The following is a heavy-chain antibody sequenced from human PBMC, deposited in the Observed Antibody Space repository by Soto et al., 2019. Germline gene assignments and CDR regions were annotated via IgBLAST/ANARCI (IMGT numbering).Heavy chain of an antibody. CDR3: ARMYSSGSGWFNP. CDR2: FYSSGSI. V-gene: IGHV4-31*03. CDR1: GYSITAGGYY. D-gene: IGHD6-19*01. Sequence: SETLSLTCFVSGYSITAGGYYWSWIRHHPGKGLEWIGSFYSSGSIIYNPSLRSRVSISGDTSSNQFSMSLTSVTAADTARYYCARMYSSGSGWFNPWGQGTMVTVSS. J-gene: IGHJ5*02.